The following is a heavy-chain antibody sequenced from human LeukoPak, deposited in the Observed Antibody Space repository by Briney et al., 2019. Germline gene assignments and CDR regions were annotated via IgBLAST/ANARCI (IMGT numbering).Heavy chain of an antibody. V-gene: IGHV3-23*01. CDR3: AKGRGYCTGGSCYSDY. Sequence: GGSSRLSCTASGFTFSNYAMSWVRQGLGKGLEWVSTISGSDGSTYYADSVKGRFTLSRDNSKNTLYLQMNSLRVEDTAIYYCAKGRGYCTGGSCYSDYWGQGTLVTVSS. J-gene: IGHJ4*02. D-gene: IGHD2-15*01. CDR1: GFTFSNYA. CDR2: ISGSDGST.